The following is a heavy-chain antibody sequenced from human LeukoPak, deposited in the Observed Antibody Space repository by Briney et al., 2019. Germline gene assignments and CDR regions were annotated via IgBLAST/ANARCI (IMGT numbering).Heavy chain of an antibody. D-gene: IGHD2-2*01. CDR2: INAGNGNT. J-gene: IGHJ4*02. CDR3: AIVVPAAMSIKFDY. V-gene: IGHV1-3*01. CDR1: GYTFTSYA. Sequence: GASVKVSCKASGYTFTSYAMHWVRQAPGQRLEWMGWINAGNGNTKYSQKFQGRVTITRDTSASTAYMELSSLRSEDTAVYYCAIVVPAAMSIKFDYWGQGTLVTVSP.